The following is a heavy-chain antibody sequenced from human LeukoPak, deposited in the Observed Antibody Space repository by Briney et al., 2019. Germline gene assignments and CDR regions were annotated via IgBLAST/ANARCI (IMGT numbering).Heavy chain of an antibody. CDR1: GGSISSYY. J-gene: IGHJ4*02. V-gene: IGHV4-39*01. Sequence: SETLSLTCTVSGGSISSYYWGWIRQPPGEGLEWIGSIYYSGSTYYNPSLKSRVTISVDTSKNQFSLKLSSVTAADTAVYYCARHAIAAAGNGIDYWGQGTLVTVSS. CDR2: IYYSGST. CDR3: ARHAIAAAGNGIDY. D-gene: IGHD6-13*01.